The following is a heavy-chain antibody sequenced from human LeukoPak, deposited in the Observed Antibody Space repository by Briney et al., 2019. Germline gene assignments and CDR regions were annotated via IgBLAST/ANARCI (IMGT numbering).Heavy chain of an antibody. CDR2: IYHTGSA. CDR3: ARYCTSTTCILRGFDY. Sequence: PSETLSLTCSVSGYSFTSGHCWGWIRQPPGKGLEWIANIYHTGSAHYNPSLKSRVTISVDTSTNQFSLKLSSVTAADTAVYCCARYCTSTTCILRGFDYWGQGTLVTVSS. J-gene: IGHJ4*02. D-gene: IGHD2-2*01. CDR1: GYSFTSGHC. V-gene: IGHV4-38-2*01.